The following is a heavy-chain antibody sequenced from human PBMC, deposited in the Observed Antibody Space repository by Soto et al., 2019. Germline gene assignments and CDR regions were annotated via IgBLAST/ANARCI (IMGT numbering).Heavy chain of an antibody. CDR3: ARGAEGCSGGSCYPFDP. V-gene: IGHV1-69*02. D-gene: IGHD2-15*01. CDR2: IIPILGIA. J-gene: IGHJ5*02. CDR1: GGTFSSYT. Sequence: QVQLVQSGAEVKKPGSSVKEHPKDSGGTFSSYTISWVRQAPGQGLEWMGRIIPILGIANYAQKFQGRVTITADKCTSTAYMELSSLRSEDTAVYYCARGAEGCSGGSCYPFDPWGQGTLVTVSS.